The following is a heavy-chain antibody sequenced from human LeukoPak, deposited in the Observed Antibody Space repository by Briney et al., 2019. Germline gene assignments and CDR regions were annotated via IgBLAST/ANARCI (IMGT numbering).Heavy chain of an antibody. CDR1: GGSISGSTYY. CDR2: IYYSGTT. D-gene: IGHD4-11*01. J-gene: IGHJ3*02. Sequence: PSETLSLTCTVSGGSISGSTYYWGWIRQPPGRGLEWIGSIYYSGTTYYSPSLKSRITISVDMSKNEFSLKLTSVTAADTAVYYCARDLNYSGAFDIWGQGTMVTVSS. V-gene: IGHV4-39*07. CDR3: ARDLNYSGAFDI.